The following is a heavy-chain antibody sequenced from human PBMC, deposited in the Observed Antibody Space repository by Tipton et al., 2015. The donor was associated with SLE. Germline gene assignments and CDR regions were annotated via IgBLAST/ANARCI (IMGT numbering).Heavy chain of an antibody. J-gene: IGHJ5*02. CDR1: GGSISSGDYY. V-gene: IGHV4-30-4*01. CDR2: IYYSGST. CDR3: ARSTLPWVQLWFS. D-gene: IGHD5-18*01. Sequence: LRLSCTVSGGSISSGDYYWSWIRQPPGKGLEWIGYIYYSGSTYYNPSLKSRVTISVDTSKNQFSLKLSSVTAADTAVYYCARSTLPWVQLWFSWGQGTLVTVSS.